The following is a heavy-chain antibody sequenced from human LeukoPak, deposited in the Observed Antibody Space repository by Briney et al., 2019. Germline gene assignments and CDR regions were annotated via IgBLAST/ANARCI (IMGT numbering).Heavy chain of an antibody. D-gene: IGHD2-15*01. V-gene: IGHV4-4*09. Sequence: SETLSLTCTVSGDSINGHYWSWIRQPPGEGLEWIGYIYSSVSTNYNPSLKSRVTISIDTSKSQLSLKLSSVTAADTAVYYCARQKCSGGSCYRLDYYYYMDVWGKGTTVTVSS. J-gene: IGHJ6*03. CDR1: GDSINGHY. CDR3: ARQKCSGGSCYRLDYYYYMDV. CDR2: IYSSVST.